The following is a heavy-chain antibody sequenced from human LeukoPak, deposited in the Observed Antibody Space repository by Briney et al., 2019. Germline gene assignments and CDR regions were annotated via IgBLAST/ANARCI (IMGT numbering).Heavy chain of an antibody. CDR2: FSASGGST. CDR1: GFTFSSYA. CDR3: AKSGLNRFDY. J-gene: IGHJ4*02. Sequence: GGSLRLSCATSGFTFSSYAISWVRQAPGQALELVSTFSASGGSTHYADSVKGRFTISRDNSKNTLYLQMNSLRAEDTAVYYCAKSGLNRFDYWGQGTLVTVSS. D-gene: IGHD2-15*01. V-gene: IGHV3-23*01.